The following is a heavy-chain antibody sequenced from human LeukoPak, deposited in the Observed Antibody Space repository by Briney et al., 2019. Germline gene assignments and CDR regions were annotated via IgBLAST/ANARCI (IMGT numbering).Heavy chain of an antibody. CDR2: IYPGDSDT. Sequence: HGESLKISCKGSGYSFTSYWIGWVRQMPGKGLEWMGIIYPGDSDTRYSPSFQGQVTISADKSISTAYVQWSSLKASDTAMYYCARRSDGSGSYFDYWGQGTLVTVPS. CDR1: GYSFTSYW. V-gene: IGHV5-51*01. J-gene: IGHJ4*02. D-gene: IGHD3-10*01. CDR3: ARRSDGSGSYFDY.